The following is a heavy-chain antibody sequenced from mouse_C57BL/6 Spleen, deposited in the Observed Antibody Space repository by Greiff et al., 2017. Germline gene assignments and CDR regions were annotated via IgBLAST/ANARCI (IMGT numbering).Heavy chain of an antibody. CDR2: IYWDDDK. CDR3: ARDYGRGRYFDV. Sequence: QVTLKVCGPGILQSSQTLSLTCSFSGFSLSTSGMGVSWIRQPSGKGLEWLAHIYWDDDKRYNPSLKSRLTISKDTSRNQVFLKITSVDTADTATYYCARDYGRGRYFDVWGTGTTVTVSS. J-gene: IGHJ1*03. CDR1: GFSLSTSGMG. V-gene: IGHV8-12*01. D-gene: IGHD1-1*01.